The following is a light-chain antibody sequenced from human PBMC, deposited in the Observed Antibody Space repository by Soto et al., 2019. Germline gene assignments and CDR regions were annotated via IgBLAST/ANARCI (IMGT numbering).Light chain of an antibody. J-gene: IGKJ4*01. CDR3: QQLNSYPRT. CDR2: GAS. V-gene: IGKV1-5*01. Sequence: DIQMTQSPSTLSASVGDRVAITCRASQTVSTWLAWYQQKPGTAPRLLIYGASSLNSGVPSRFSGSGSGTEFTLTISSLQPEEFATYYCQQLNSYPRTFGGGTKVDIK. CDR1: QTVSTW.